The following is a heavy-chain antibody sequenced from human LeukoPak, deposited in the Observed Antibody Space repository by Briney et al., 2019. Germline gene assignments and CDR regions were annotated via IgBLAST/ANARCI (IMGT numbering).Heavy chain of an antibody. Sequence: GGSLRLSCAASRFIFSNYGMHCVRQAPGKGLEWVAVISYDGSNKYYADSVKGRFTISRDDSKNTLYLQMNSLRAEDTAVYYCAKDLLALRRTSNFDYWGQGTLVTVSS. CDR3: AKDLLALRRTSNFDY. J-gene: IGHJ4*02. D-gene: IGHD2/OR15-2a*01. CDR1: RFIFSNYG. V-gene: IGHV3-30*18. CDR2: ISYDGSNK.